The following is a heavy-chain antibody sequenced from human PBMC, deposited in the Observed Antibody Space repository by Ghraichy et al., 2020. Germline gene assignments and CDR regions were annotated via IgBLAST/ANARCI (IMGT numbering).Heavy chain of an antibody. CDR2: IYYSGST. Sequence: SETLSLTCAVSGGSISSGGYSWSWIRQPPGKGLEWIGYIYYSGSTYYNPSLKSRVTISVDTSKNQFSLKLSSVTAADTAVYYCARDSYWVDTAMGSAYYYYYGMDVWGQGTTVTVSS. CDR1: GGSISSGGYS. V-gene: IGHV4-30-4*07. CDR3: ARDSYWVDTAMGSAYYYYYGMDV. J-gene: IGHJ6*02. D-gene: IGHD5-18*01.